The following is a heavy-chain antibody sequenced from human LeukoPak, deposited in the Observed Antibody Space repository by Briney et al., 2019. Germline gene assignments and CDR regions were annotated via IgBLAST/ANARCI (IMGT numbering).Heavy chain of an antibody. V-gene: IGHV3-21*01. CDR1: GFTFSSYS. D-gene: IGHD1-26*01. J-gene: IGHJ4*02. CDR3: ARGRELDPLFDY. Sequence: GGSLRLSCAASGFTFSSYSMNWVRRAPGKGLEWVSSISSSSSYIYYADPVKGRFTISRDNAKNSLYLQMNSLRAEDTAVYYCARGRELDPLFDYWGQGTLVTVSS. CDR2: ISSSSSYI.